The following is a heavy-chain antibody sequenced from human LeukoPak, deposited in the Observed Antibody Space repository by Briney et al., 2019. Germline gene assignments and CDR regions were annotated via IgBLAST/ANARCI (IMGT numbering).Heavy chain of an antibody. D-gene: IGHD2/OR15-2a*01. V-gene: IGHV3-49*03. CDR2: IRSKAYGETA. Sequence: GGSLRLSCTASGFTFGDYAMSWIRQAPGKGLEWVGFIRSKAYGETADYAASVKGRFTISRDDSKSIAYLQMNSLKTEDTAVYYCTRGRMRFYYYYYYYGMDVWGQGTTVTVSS. J-gene: IGHJ6*02. CDR3: TRGRMRFYYYYYYYGMDV. CDR1: GFTFGDYA.